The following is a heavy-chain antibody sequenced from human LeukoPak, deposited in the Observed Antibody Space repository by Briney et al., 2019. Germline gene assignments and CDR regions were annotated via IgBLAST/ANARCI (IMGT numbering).Heavy chain of an antibody. J-gene: IGHJ5*02. CDR2: ISGNGETT. D-gene: IGHD3-16*01. CDR3: ARQGGSLGPNWFDP. CDR1: GFIFRSYV. V-gene: IGHV3-64*02. Sequence: GGSLRLSCAASGFIFRSYVMQWVRQAPGKGLEYVSAISGNGETTYYADSVKGRFTISRDNSKNTLYLQMGSLRAEDMAVYYCARQGGSLGPNWFDPWGQGTLVTVSS.